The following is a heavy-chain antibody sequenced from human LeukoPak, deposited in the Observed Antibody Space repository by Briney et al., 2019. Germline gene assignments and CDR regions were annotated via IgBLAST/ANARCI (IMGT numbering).Heavy chain of an antibody. V-gene: IGHV4-34*01. CDR3: ARSRVLLPNFDY. J-gene: IGHJ4*02. CDR2: INHSGST. D-gene: IGHD2-15*01. Sequence: SETLSLTCAVYGGSFSGYYWSWIRQPPGKGLEWIGEINHSGSTNYNPSLKSRVTISVDTSKNQLSLKLSSVTAADTAVYYCARSRVLLPNFDYWGQGTLVTVSS. CDR1: GGSFSGYY.